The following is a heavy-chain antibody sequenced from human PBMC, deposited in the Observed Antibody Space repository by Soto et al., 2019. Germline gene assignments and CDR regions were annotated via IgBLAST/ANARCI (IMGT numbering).Heavy chain of an antibody. D-gene: IGHD2-8*01. V-gene: IGHV4-4*02. CDR3: AGRTWGMDV. CDR1: SGSIDTTNW. Sequence: QVQLQESGPGLVKPSGTLSLTCAVSSGSIDTTNWWSWVRQPPGKGLGWIGEIFHSGNTYYNPSLASRVTISVDTSKNQFSLNLRSVTAADTAVYYCAGRTWGMDVWGQGTTVTVSS. CDR2: IFHSGNT. J-gene: IGHJ6*02.